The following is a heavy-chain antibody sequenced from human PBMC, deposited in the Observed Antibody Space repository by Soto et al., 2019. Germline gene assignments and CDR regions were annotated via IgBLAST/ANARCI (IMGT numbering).Heavy chain of an antibody. CDR2: INPKSGGT. CDR3: ARGHSTDCSNGVCSFFYNHEMDV. D-gene: IGHD2-8*01. J-gene: IGHJ6*02. Sequence: QVQWVQSGAEVKKPGASVRVSCKASGYSFTDYHIHWVRQAPGQGLEWLGRINPKSGGTSTAQKFQGWVTMTRDRSISTVYMELTRLISDDTAVYFCARGHSTDCSNGVCSFFYNHEMDVWGQGTTVTVSS. CDR1: GYSFTDYH. V-gene: IGHV1-2*04.